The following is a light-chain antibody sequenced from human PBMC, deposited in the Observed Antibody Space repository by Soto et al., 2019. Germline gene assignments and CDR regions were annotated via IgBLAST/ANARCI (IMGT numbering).Light chain of an antibody. V-gene: IGKV1-39*01. Sequence: DIQMTQSPSSLSASVGDRVSITCRASQRISTSLNWYQQKLGKAPRLLIYAASSLQSGVPSRFSGSGSGTDFTLTISSLQPEDFATYYCQQSYSTAWTFGQGTKVDIK. CDR2: AAS. CDR3: QQSYSTAWT. CDR1: QRISTS. J-gene: IGKJ1*01.